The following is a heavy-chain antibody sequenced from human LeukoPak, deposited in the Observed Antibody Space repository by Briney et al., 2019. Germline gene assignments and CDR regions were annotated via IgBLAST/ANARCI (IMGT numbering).Heavy chain of an antibody. V-gene: IGHV5-51*01. Sequence: GESLKISCKGSGYSFTTYWIGWVRQMPGKGLEWMGIIYPADSDIRYSPSFQGQVTISADKSISTAYLQWSSLKASDTAMYYCARGPHYDILTDYLRNPNWFDPWGQGTLVTVSS. CDR1: GYSFTTYW. D-gene: IGHD3-9*01. J-gene: IGHJ5*02. CDR2: IYPADSDI. CDR3: ARGPHYDILTDYLRNPNWFDP.